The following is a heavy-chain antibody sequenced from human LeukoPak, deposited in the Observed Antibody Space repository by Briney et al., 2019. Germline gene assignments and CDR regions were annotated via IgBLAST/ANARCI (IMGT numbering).Heavy chain of an antibody. J-gene: IGHJ6*03. CDR3: ARLGGSGSYYNYYYMDV. CDR1: GFTFSSYW. CDR2: IKQDGSEK. V-gene: IGHV3-7*01. D-gene: IGHD3-10*01. Sequence: GGSLRLSCAASGFTFSSYWMSWVRQAPGKGLEWVANIKQDGSEKYYVDSVKGRFTISRDNAKNSLYLQMNSLRAEDTAVCYCARLGGSGSYYNYYYMDVWGKGTTVTVSS.